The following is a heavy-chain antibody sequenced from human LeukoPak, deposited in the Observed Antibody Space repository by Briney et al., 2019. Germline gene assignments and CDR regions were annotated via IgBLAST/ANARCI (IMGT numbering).Heavy chain of an antibody. D-gene: IGHD3-3*01. Sequence: GASVKVSCKASGGTFSSYAISWVRQALGQGLEWMGRIIPILGIANYAQKFQGRVTITADKSTGTAYMELSSLRSEDTAVYYCARGFYYDFWSGFYDYWGQGTLVTVSS. CDR2: IIPILGIA. J-gene: IGHJ4*02. CDR1: GGTFSSYA. V-gene: IGHV1-69*04. CDR3: ARGFYYDFWSGFYDY.